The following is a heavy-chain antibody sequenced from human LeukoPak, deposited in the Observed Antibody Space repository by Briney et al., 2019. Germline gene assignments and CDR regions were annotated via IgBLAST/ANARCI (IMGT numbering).Heavy chain of an antibody. CDR3: TKGSRGWEYGFHDF. D-gene: IGHD3-10*01. V-gene: IGHV3-30*02. Sequence: GGSLRLSCAASGLTFSNYGMHRVRQAPGKGLEWVAFIRNDGSTKYYVDSVKGRFVISRDNSRNTLYLYMNSLRAEDSAIYYCTKGSRGWEYGFHDFWGQGTLVTVSS. CDR2: IRNDGSTK. J-gene: IGHJ4*02. CDR1: GLTFSNYG.